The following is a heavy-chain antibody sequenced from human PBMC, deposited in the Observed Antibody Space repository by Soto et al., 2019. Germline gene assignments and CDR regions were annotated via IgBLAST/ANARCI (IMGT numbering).Heavy chain of an antibody. CDR3: ARGGARYCSSTSCYTGNWFDP. CDR1: GGSVSSGSYY. CDR2: IYYSGST. J-gene: IGHJ5*02. V-gene: IGHV4-61*01. D-gene: IGHD2-2*02. Sequence: LSLTCTVPGGSVSSGSYYWSWIRQPPGKGLEWIGYIYYSGSTNYNPSLKSRVTISVDTSKNQFSLKLSSVTAADTAVYYCARGGARYCSSTSCYTGNWFDPWGQGTLVTVSS.